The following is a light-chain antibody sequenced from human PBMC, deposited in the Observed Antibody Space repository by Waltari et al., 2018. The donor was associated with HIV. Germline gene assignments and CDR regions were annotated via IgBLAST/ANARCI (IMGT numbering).Light chain of an antibody. J-gene: IGLJ3*02. Sequence: QSALTQPASVSGSPGQSITISCTGSSSDIGFYNLVSWYRQHPGKAPQLVIYGVDTRPSGGPDRFSGSKSGNTASLTISTLQAEDEADDYCSSYINTDTLLFGGGTKLTVL. CDR2: GVD. CDR3: SSYINTDTLL. CDR1: SSDIGFYNL. V-gene: IGLV2-14*01.